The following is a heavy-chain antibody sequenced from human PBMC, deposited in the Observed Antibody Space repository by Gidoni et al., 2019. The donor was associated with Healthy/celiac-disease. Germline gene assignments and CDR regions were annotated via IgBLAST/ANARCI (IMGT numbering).Heavy chain of an antibody. D-gene: IGHD6-13*01. CDR2: IYYSGST. CDR3: ARAVEYSSSWYEVYYFDY. CDR1: GGSLSSGGYY. V-gene: IGHV4-31*03. J-gene: IGHJ4*02. Sequence: QVQLQESGPGLVKPSQTLSLPCTVSGGSLSSGGYYWSWIRHHPGKGLEWIGYIYYSGSTYYNPSLKSRVTISVDTSKNQFSLKLSSVTAADTAVYYCARAVEYSSSWYEVYYFDYWGQGTLVTVSS.